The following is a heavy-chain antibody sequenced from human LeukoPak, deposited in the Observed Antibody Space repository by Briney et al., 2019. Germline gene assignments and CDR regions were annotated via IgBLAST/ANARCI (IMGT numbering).Heavy chain of an antibody. J-gene: IGHJ4*02. Sequence: SETLSLTCTVSGGSISSSSYYWGWIRQPPGKGLEWIGSIYYSGSTYYNPSLKSRVTISVDTSKNQFSLKLSSVTAADTAVYYCARRADYVWGSYRYYFDYWGQGTLVTVSS. V-gene: IGHV4-39*07. D-gene: IGHD3-16*02. CDR2: IYYSGST. CDR3: ARRADYVWGSYRYYFDY. CDR1: GGSISSSSYY.